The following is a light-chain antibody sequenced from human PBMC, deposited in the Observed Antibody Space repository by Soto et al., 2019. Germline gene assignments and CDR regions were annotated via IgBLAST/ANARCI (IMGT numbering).Light chain of an antibody. V-gene: IGLV2-14*01. CDR1: SSDIGGYNY. CDR3: SSFTSRHTYV. Sequence: SALTQPASVSGSPGQSTTISCTGTSSDIGGYNYVSWYQQLPGEAPKLIIYDVSDRPSGVSTRFSGSKSGNTASLTISGLQAEDEGDYYCSSFTSRHTYVFGTGTKATVL. CDR2: DVS. J-gene: IGLJ1*01.